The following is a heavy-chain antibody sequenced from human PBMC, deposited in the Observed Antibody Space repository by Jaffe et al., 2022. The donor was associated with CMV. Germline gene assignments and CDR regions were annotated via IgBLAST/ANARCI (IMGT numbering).Heavy chain of an antibody. Sequence: QVQLQESGPGLVKPSETLSLTCTVSGGSISGYYWTWIRQPPGKGLEWVAYIYYSGSTNYNPSFKSRVTISVDTSKNQVSLILTSVTAADTAVYYCARAGATVNRERYYLDYWGQGILVTVSS. V-gene: IGHV4-59*01. J-gene: IGHJ4*02. CDR1: GGSISGYY. D-gene: IGHD3-10*01. CDR2: IYYSGST. CDR3: ARAGATVNRERYYLDY.